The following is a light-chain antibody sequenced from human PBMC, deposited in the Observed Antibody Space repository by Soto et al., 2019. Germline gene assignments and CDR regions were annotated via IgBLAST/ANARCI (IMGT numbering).Light chain of an antibody. Sequence: QTVVTQEPSFSVSPGRTVTLTCGLSSGSVSTSYYPSWYQLTPGQAPRTLIYSTNTRSSGVPNRFSGSILENKAALTITGAQAYDESDYYCVLYMGTGISVFGGGTQLTVL. CDR3: VLYMGTGISV. CDR1: SGSVSTSYY. CDR2: STN. V-gene: IGLV8-61*01. J-gene: IGLJ3*02.